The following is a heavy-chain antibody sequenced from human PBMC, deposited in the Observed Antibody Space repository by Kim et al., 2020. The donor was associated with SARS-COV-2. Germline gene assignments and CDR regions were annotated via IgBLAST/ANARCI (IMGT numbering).Heavy chain of an antibody. D-gene: IGHD4-17*01. Sequence: ASVKVSCKASGYTFTSYDINWVRQATGQGLEWMGWMNPNSGNTGYAQKFQGRVTMTRNTSISTAYMELSSLRSEDTAVYYCARGYHGDYLYYFDYWGQGTLVTVSS. CDR2: MNPNSGNT. V-gene: IGHV1-8*01. CDR1: GYTFTSYD. CDR3: ARGYHGDYLYYFDY. J-gene: IGHJ4*02.